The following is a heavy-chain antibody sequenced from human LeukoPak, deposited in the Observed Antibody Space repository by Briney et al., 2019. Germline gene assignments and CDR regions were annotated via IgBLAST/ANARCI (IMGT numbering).Heavy chain of an antibody. CDR3: ARARFETVAGQVDAFDI. D-gene: IGHD6-19*01. CDR1: GFTFSSYS. J-gene: IGHJ3*02. CDR2: ISSSSSYI. Sequence: GGSLRLSCAASGFTFSSYSMNWVRQAPGKGLEWVSSISSSSSYIYYADSVKGRFTISRDNAKNSLYLQMNSLRAEDTAVYYCARARFETVAGQVDAFDIWGQGTMVTVSS. V-gene: IGHV3-21*01.